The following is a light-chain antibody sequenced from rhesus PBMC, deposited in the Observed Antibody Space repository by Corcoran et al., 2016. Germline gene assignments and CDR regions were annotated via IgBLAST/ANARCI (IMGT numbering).Light chain of an antibody. CDR2: YAS. CDR1: QSVSSD. V-gene: IGKV3-35*01. CDR3: QQFNSWYHT. J-gene: IGKJ2*01. Sequence: IGMTQTPATLSLSPGQRATLSCRASQSVSSDLAWYQQKPGQPPRLLIYYASNEDTGISNRFSGSGSGTEFTLTISSLEPEDVGIYYCQQFNSWYHTFGQGTRVEI.